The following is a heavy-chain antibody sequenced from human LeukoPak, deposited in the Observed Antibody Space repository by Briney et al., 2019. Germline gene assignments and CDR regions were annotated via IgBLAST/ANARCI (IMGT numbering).Heavy chain of an antibody. CDR2: IYYSGST. J-gene: IGHJ4*02. CDR3: ARVIVAGDFDY. D-gene: IGHD5-12*01. CDR1: GGSISSSSYY. V-gene: IGHV4-39*07. Sequence: SETLSLTCTVSGGSISSSSYYWGWIRQPPGKGLEWIGSIYYSGSTNYNPSLKSRVTISVDTSKNQFSLKLSSVTAADTAVYYCARVIVAGDFDYWGQGTLVTVSS.